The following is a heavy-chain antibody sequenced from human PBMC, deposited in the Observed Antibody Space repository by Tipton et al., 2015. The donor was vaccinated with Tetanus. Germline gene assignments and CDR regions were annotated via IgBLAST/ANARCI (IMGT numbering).Heavy chain of an antibody. CDR3: ARHFHENSVYYELDIDY. D-gene: IGHD3-22*01. J-gene: IGHJ4*02. CDR2: ISNSGRT. CDR1: GDSVRSGDYQ. V-gene: IGHV4-61*08. Sequence: TLSLTCTVSGDSVRSGDYQWNWIRQSPGKGLEWLAYISNSGRTNSNYDLKSRISISRDTSKNQFPLSLTSVTAADTAVYYCARHFHENSVYYELDIDYWGQGTLVTVSS.